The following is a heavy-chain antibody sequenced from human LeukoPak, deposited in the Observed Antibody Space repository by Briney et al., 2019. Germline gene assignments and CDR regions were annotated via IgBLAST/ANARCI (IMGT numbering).Heavy chain of an antibody. V-gene: IGHV3-23*01. Sequence: GGSLRLSCAASGFTFISCAMSWVRQAPGKGLEWVSGISDSGGSTYYADSVKGRFTISRDKSKNTVYLQMNSLRVEDTALYYCAKVGGGGYSYASYFDYWGQGTLVTVSS. D-gene: IGHD5-18*01. CDR2: ISDSGGST. CDR3: AKVGGGGYSYASYFDY. CDR1: GFTFISCA. J-gene: IGHJ4*02.